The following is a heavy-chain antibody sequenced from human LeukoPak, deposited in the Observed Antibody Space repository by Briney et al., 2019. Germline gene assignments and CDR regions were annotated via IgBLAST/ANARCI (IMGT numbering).Heavy chain of an antibody. CDR1: GGTFSSYA. CDR3: ARSSDCSGGSCPISY. CDR2: IIPIFGTA. D-gene: IGHD2-15*01. J-gene: IGHJ4*02. Sequence: GASVKVSCKASGGTFSSYAISWVRQAPGQGREWMGRIIPIFGTANYAQKFQGRVTITTDESTSTAYMELSSLRSEDTAVNYCARSSDCSGGSCPISYWGQGTLVTVSS. V-gene: IGHV1-69*05.